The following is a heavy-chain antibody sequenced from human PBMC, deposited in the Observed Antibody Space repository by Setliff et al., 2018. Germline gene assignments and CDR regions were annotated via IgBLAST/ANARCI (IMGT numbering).Heavy chain of an antibody. Sequence: SLRLSCAVSGFSFSTYYMMWFRQAPGKGLEWVANIKQDGNQIYYLDSVKRRFTISRDNAKNSLFLQMNSLRAEDTAVYYCAGGRGWSSEHWGQGTLVTVSS. CDR2: IKQDGNQI. CDR1: GFSFSTYY. J-gene: IGHJ4*02. D-gene: IGHD6-19*01. CDR3: AGGRGWSSEH. V-gene: IGHV3-7*04.